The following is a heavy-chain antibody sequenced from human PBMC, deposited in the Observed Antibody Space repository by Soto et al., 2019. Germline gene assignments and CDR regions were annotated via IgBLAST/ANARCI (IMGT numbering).Heavy chain of an antibody. CDR2: IDPSDSYT. J-gene: IGHJ3*02. CDR3: ARHPSAIVVVPAAPYDAFDI. V-gene: IGHV5-10-1*01. CDR1: GYSVTSYW. Sequence: GESLKICCKGSGYSVTSYWISGVRQMPGKGLEWMGRIDPSDSYTNYSPSFQGHVTISADTSISTAYLQWSSLKASDTAMYYCARHPSAIVVVPAAPYDAFDIWGQGTMVTVSS. D-gene: IGHD2-2*01.